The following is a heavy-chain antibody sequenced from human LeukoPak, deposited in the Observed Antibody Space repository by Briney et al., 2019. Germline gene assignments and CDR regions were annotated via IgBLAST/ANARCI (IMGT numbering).Heavy chain of an antibody. J-gene: IGHJ5*02. Sequence: SVKVSCKASGGTFSSYAISWVRQAPGQGLEWMGGIIPIFGTANYAQKFQGRVTITADESTSTAYMELSSLRSEDTAVYYCARDRREWEPNWFDPWGQGTLVTVSS. CDR1: GGTFSSYA. D-gene: IGHD1-26*01. CDR3: ARDRREWEPNWFDP. CDR2: IIPIFGTA. V-gene: IGHV1-69*13.